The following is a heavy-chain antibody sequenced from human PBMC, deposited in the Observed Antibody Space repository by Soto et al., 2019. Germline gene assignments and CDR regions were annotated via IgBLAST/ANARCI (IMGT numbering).Heavy chain of an antibody. V-gene: IGHV4-59*01. CDR3: ARAVGATTEFDY. Sequence: SETLSLTCTVSGGFISSYYWSWTRQSPGKGLEWIGYTHHTGRTNYNPSLKSRVTMSLYTARNQFSLKLSSVTAAHTAVYYCARAVGATTEFDYWGEGTLVTVSS. J-gene: IGHJ4*02. D-gene: IGHD1-26*01. CDR1: GGFISSYY. CDR2: THHTGRT.